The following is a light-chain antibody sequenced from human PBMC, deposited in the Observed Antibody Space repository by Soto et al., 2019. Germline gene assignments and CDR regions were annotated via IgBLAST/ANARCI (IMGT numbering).Light chain of an antibody. CDR3: QKCKVAPFT. J-gene: IGKJ4*01. Sequence: DIQMTQSPSTLSGSVGDRVTITCRASQTISSWLAWYQQKPGKAPKLLIYAASTLQSGVPSRFTGSGSGTDFTLTISSLQPEGAATYYCQKCKVAPFTFGGGTKVDIK. CDR2: AAS. CDR1: QTISSW. V-gene: IGKV1-27*01.